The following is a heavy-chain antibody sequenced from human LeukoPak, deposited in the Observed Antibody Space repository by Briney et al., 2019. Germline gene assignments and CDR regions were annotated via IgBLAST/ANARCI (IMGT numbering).Heavy chain of an antibody. CDR1: GFTFSDRY. CDR3: AKDSGSGGYFDY. J-gene: IGHJ4*02. Sequence: PGGSLRLSCAASGFTFSDRYMDWVRQAPEKALECVGRNSNKGNSDTTYYAASLKGRFTISRDDSKNSLYLQMNSLNTEDRAVYYCAKDSGSGGYFDYWGQGTLVTVSS. V-gene: IGHV3-72*01. CDR2: NSNKGNSDTT. D-gene: IGHD1-26*01.